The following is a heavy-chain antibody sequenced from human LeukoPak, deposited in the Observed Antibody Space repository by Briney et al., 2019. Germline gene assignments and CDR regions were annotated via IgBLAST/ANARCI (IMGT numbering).Heavy chain of an antibody. CDR3: ARDLVVIRAFDY. Sequence: GRSLRLSCAASGFTFSSYGMHWVRQAPGKGLEWVAVIWYDGSNKYYADSVKGRFTISRDNSKNTLYLQINSLRAEDTAVYYCARDLVVIRAFDYWGQGTLVTVSS. V-gene: IGHV3-33*01. J-gene: IGHJ4*02. CDR2: IWYDGSNK. D-gene: IGHD3-22*01. CDR1: GFTFSSYG.